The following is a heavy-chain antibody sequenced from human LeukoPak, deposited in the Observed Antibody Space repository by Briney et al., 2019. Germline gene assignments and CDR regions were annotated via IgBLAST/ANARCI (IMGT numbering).Heavy chain of an antibody. D-gene: IGHD5-18*01. CDR1: GSRFTSYW. CDR3: ARQTAMGRSGDY. J-gene: IGHJ4*02. CDR2: IDPSDSET. Sequence: GESLQISCQASGSRFTSYWIGWLRPMPGKGLEWMGIIDPSDSETRYTPSFQGQVTISVDESLTTAYLQWTSLKASDTAMYYCARQTAMGRSGDYWGQGTLVTVSS. V-gene: IGHV5-51*01.